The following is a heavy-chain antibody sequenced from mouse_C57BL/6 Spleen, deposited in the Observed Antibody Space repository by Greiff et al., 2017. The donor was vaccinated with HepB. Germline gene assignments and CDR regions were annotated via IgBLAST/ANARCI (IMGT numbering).Heavy chain of an antibody. CDR2: IDPETGGT. D-gene: IGHD1-1*01. V-gene: IGHV1-15*01. J-gene: IGHJ2*01. CDR3: TRTYGSSLDY. Sequence: VQLQQSGAGLVRPGASVTLSCKASGYTFTDYEMHWVKQTPVHGLEWIGAIDPETGGTAYNQKFKGKAILTADKSSSTAYMELRSLTSEDSAVYYCTRTYGSSLDYWGQGTTLTVSS. CDR1: GYTFTDYE.